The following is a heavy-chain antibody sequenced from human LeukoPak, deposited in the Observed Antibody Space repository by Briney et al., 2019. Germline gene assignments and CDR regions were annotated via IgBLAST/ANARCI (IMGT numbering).Heavy chain of an antibody. J-gene: IGHJ4*02. D-gene: IGHD3-3*01. V-gene: IGHV4-30-2*01. CDR3: ARTQDVLRREDD. CDR1: GGSISSGGYS. CDR2: IYHSGST. Sequence: PSETLSLTCAVSGGSISSGGYSWSWIRQPPGKGLEWIGYIYHSGSTYYNPSLKSRVTISVDRSKNQFSLKLSSVTAADTAVYYCARTQDVLRREDDWGQGTLVTVSS.